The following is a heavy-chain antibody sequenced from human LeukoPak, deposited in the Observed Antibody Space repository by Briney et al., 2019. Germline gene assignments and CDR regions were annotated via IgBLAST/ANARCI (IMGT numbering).Heavy chain of an antibody. CDR2: VYSSGST. CDR1: GGSISNYY. Sequence: SETLSLTCTVSGGSISNYYWSWIRQPPGRGLEWIGYVYSSGSTNYNPSLKSRVTISVDTSKNQLSLKLSSVTAADTAVYYCARGPTRYYFDYWGQGTPVTVSS. J-gene: IGHJ4*02. V-gene: IGHV4-59*01. CDR3: ARGPTRYYFDY.